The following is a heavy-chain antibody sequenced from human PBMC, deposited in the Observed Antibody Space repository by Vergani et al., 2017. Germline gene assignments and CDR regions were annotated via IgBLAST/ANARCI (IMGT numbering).Heavy chain of an antibody. D-gene: IGHD5-18*01. V-gene: IGHV3-23*01. CDR3: ARTVAGYNYANFDY. J-gene: IGHJ4*02. Sequence: EVKLLESGGGLVQPGGSLRLSCAASGFTFSSYAMSWVRQAPGKGLEWVSVISGSGASTYYADSVKGRFTISSDNSKNTLYLQMNSLRAEDTAVYYCARTVAGYNYANFDYWGQGTLVTVSS. CDR1: GFTFSSYA. CDR2: ISGSGAST.